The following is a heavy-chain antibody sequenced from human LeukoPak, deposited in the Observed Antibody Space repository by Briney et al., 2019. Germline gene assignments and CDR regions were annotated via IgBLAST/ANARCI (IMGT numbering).Heavy chain of an antibody. CDR3: AKDGSSWYPRDYYMDV. D-gene: IGHD6-13*01. V-gene: IGHV3-23*01. CDR2: ISGSGGST. J-gene: IGHJ6*03. Sequence: GGSLRLSCAASGLTFTSYGMSWVRQAPGKGLEWVSAISGSGGSTYYADSVKGRFTISRDNSKNTLYLQMNSLRAEDTAVYYCAKDGSSWYPRDYYMDVWGKGTTVTISS. CDR1: GLTFTSYG.